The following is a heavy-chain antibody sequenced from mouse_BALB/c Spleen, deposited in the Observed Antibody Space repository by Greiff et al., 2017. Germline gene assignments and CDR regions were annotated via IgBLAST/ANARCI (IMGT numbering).Heavy chain of an antibody. D-gene: IGHD1-1*01. CDR3: ARYYGSSGFAY. CDR2: INPSNGRT. CDR1: GYTFTSYW. J-gene: IGHJ3*01. V-gene: IGHV1S81*02. Sequence: QVQLQQPGAELVKPGASVKLSCKASGYTFTSYWMHWVKQRPGQGLEWIGEINPSNGRTNYNEKFKSKATLTVDKSSSTAYMQLSSLTSEDSAVYYCARYYGSSGFAYWGQGTLVTVSA.